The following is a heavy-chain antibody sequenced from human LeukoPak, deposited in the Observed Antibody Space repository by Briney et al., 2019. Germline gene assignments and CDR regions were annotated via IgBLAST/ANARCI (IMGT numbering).Heavy chain of an antibody. D-gene: IGHD3-22*01. J-gene: IGHJ4*02. Sequence: GASVKVSCKASGYTFTSYYMHWVRQAPGQGLEWMGWISGYNGNANYAQKFQGRVTMTTDTFTSTAYMELRSLRSDDTAVYYCARDGHRRYYYESSDYRFDYWGQGTLVTVSS. CDR3: ARDGHRRYYYESSDYRFDY. CDR2: ISGYNGNA. CDR1: GYTFTSYY. V-gene: IGHV1-18*04.